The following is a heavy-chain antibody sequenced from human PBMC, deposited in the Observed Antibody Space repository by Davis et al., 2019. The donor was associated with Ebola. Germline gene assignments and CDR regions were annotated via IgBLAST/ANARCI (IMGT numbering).Heavy chain of an antibody. Sequence: PGGSLRLSCAASGFTFSGSGIHWVRQASGKGLEWVGRVKSKANSYATAYAASVKGRFTISRDDSKNTAYLQMNSLKTEDTAVYYCNHGSKSGDYWGQGTLVTVSS. V-gene: IGHV3-73*01. D-gene: IGHD4-23*01. CDR1: GFTFSGSG. CDR3: NHGSKSGDY. CDR2: VKSKANSYAT. J-gene: IGHJ4*02.